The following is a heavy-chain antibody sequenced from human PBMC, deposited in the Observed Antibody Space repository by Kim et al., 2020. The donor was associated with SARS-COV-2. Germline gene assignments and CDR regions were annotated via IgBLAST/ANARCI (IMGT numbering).Heavy chain of an antibody. D-gene: IGHD6-13*01. CDR2: SEE. CDR3: AREKAAADC. Sequence: SEEPYVDSVKVRFNISRDNAKNYLYLQMSSLRDEDTAVYYWAREKAAADCWGQGTLVTVSS. J-gene: IGHJ4*02. V-gene: IGHV3-7*03.